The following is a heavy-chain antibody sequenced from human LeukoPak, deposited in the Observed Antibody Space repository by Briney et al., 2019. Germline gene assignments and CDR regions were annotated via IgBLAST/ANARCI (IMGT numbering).Heavy chain of an antibody. CDR3: ARGRGGDVYYFDY. CDR2: ISYDGSNK. V-gene: IGHV3-30*04. J-gene: IGHJ4*02. CDR1: GFTFSSYA. D-gene: IGHD3-16*01. Sequence: QPGGSLRLSCAASGFTFSSYAMHWVRQAPGKGLEWVAVISYDGSNKYYADSVKGRFTISRDNSKNTLYLQMNSLRAEDTAVYYCARGRGGDVYYFDYWGQGPLVTVSS.